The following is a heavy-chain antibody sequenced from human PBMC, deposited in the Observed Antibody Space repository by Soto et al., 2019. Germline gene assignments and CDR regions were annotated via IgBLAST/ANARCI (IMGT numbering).Heavy chain of an antibody. J-gene: IGHJ6*02. CDR3: ARGGIAAAGTFVCCYGMDV. V-gene: IGHV3-74*01. CDR2: INSDGSST. D-gene: IGHD6-13*01. CDR1: GFTFSSYW. Sequence: GGSLRLSCAASGFTFSSYWMHWVRQAPGKGLVWVSRINSDGSSTSYADSVKGRFTISRDNSKNTLYLQMNSLRAEDTAVYYCARGGIAAAGTFVCCYGMDVWGQGTTVTVSS.